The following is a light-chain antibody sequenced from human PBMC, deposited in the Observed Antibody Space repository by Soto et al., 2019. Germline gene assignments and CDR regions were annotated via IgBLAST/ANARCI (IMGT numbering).Light chain of an antibody. CDR1: SSDVGGYNY. CDR2: DVS. V-gene: IGLV2-14*01. Sequence: QSALTQPASVSGSPGQSITISCTGTSSDVGGYNYVSWYQQLPGKAPKLMIYDVSDRPSGVSNRFSGSKSGNTASLTISGLQAEDEADYYCSSYTSSSIRVFGGGTKLTVL. CDR3: SSYTSSSIRV. J-gene: IGLJ3*02.